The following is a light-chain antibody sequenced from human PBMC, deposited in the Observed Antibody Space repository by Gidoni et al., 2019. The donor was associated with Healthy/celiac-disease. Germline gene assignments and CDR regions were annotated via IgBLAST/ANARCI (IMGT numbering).Light chain of an antibody. CDR1: QSVLYSSNNKTY. CDR3: QQYYSTPYT. J-gene: IGKJ2*01. CDR2: WAS. Sequence: DIVMTQYPDSLAVSLGERATINCKSIQSVLYSSNNKTYLAWYQQKPGQPPKLLIYWASTRESGVPDRFSGSGSGTDFTLTISSLQAEDVAVYYCQQYYSTPYTFGQGTKLEIK. V-gene: IGKV4-1*01.